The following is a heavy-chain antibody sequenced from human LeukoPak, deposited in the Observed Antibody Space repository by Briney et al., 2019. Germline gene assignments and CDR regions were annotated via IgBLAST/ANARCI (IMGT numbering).Heavy chain of an antibody. D-gene: IGHD2-2*02. CDR1: GYTFANFG. J-gene: IGHJ4*02. CDR3: ARTCSSSSCYMVH. CDR2: ISVYNGNT. V-gene: IGHV1-18*01. Sequence: ASVKVSCKASGYTFANFGITWGRQAPGQGLEWRGGISVYNGNTNYAQNLQGRVTLTTDTSTSTAYMELRSLRYDDTALYYCARTCSSSSCYMVHWGQGTLVTVSS.